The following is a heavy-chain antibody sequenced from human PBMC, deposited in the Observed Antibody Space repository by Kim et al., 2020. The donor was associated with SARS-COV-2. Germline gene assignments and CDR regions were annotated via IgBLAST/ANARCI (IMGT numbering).Heavy chain of an antibody. J-gene: IGHJ4*02. CDR3: ASRRYTGTYYYFDY. V-gene: IGHV3-74*01. Sequence: GGSLRLSCAASGFTFSRNWMHWVRQAPGKGLVWVSRINGDGGTTSYADSVKGRFTISRDNAKSTLYLQMNSLRAEDTAVYYCASRRYTGTYYYFDYWGQGTLVTVSS. CDR2: INGDGGTT. D-gene: IGHD1-26*01. CDR1: GFTFSRNW.